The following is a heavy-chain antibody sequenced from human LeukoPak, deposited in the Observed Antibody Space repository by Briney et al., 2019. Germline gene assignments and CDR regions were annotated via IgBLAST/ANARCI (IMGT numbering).Heavy chain of an antibody. J-gene: IGHJ4*02. CDR3: ARGMSATSGYLELEY. CDR1: GFTFSRYA. D-gene: IGHD3-22*01. CDR2: ISGSGGNT. V-gene: IGHV3-23*01. Sequence: GGSLILSCAASGFTFSRYAMSWVRQSPGKGLEWVSAISGSGGNTYSADSVKGRCTISRDNSLQTLFLHMNSLRAEDTAVYYCARGMSATSGYLELEYWGQGALVTVST.